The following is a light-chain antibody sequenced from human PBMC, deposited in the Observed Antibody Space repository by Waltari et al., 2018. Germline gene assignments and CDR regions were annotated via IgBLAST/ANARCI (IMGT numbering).Light chain of an antibody. V-gene: IGKV2-28*01. CDR3: MQALQTPLT. J-gene: IGKJ4*01. Sequence: DIVMTQSPLSLPVTPGEPASISCRSSQSLLHRNGYNYLDWYLQKSGQSPQLLMYLGSSRASGVPDMFSGSGSGTDFTLKISRVEAEDVGVYYCMQALQTPLTFGGGTKVEIK. CDR1: QSLLHRNGYNY. CDR2: LGS.